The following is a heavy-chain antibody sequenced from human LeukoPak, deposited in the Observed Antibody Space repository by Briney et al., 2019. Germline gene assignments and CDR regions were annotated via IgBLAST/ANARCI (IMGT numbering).Heavy chain of an antibody. CDR1: GGTFSSYA. J-gene: IGHJ3*02. CDR2: IIPTFGTA. D-gene: IGHD5-24*01. Sequence: ASVKVSCKASGGTFSSYAISWVRQAPGQGLEWMGGIIPTFGTANYAQKFQGRVTITADESTSTAYMELSSLRSEDTAVYYCAREQMATITDGDAFDIWGQGTMVTVSS. CDR3: AREQMATITDGDAFDI. V-gene: IGHV1-69*13.